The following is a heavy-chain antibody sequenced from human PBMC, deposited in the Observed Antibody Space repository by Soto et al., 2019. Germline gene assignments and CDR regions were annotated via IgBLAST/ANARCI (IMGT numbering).Heavy chain of an antibody. CDR2: IYYSGST. CDR1: GGSISSGGYY. D-gene: IGHD3-10*01. CDR3: ARDRRFRDYYGLDV. V-gene: IGHV4-31*03. Sequence: LSLTCTVSGGSISSGGYYWSWIRQHPGKGLEWIGYIYYSGSTYYNPSLKSRVTISVDTSKNQFSLKLSSVTAADTAVYYCARDRRFRDYYGLDVWGQGPTVTVSS. J-gene: IGHJ6*02.